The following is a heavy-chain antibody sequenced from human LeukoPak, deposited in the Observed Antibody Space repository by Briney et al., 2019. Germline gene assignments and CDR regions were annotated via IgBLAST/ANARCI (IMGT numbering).Heavy chain of an antibody. V-gene: IGHV4-4*07. CDR2: VDSSGNT. D-gene: IGHD3-10*01. J-gene: IGHJ4*02. CDR1: VVSMNGYY. CDR3: TKGRGI. Sequence: PSETLSLTCNVSVVSMNGYYWSWLRQSAGDRLEWIGHVDSSGNTNYNPSLKSRVTISVDTSKNQFPLKLTSVTAADTAVYYCTKGRGIWGQGTLVTVSS.